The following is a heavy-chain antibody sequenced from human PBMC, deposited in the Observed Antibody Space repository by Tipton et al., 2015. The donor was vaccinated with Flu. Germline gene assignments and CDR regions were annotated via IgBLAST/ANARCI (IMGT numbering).Heavy chain of an antibody. V-gene: IGHV4-59*01. CDR3: ARGDCSSTSCLDY. CDR1: GGSISSYY. D-gene: IGHD2-2*01. CDR2: IYYSGST. Sequence: TLSLTCTVSGGSISSYYWSWIRQPPGKGLEWIGYIYYSGSTNYNPSLKSQVTISADTSNNQFSLKLSSVTAADTAVYYCARGDCSSTSCLDYWGQGTLVTVSS. J-gene: IGHJ4*02.